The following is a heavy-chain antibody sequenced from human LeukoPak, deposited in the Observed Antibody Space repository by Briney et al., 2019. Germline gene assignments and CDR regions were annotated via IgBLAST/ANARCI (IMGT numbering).Heavy chain of an antibody. Sequence: SETLSLTCTVSGGSISSYYWSWIRQPTGKGLEWIGRIYTSGSTNYNPSLKSRVTMSVDTSKNQFSLKLSSVTAADTAVYYCAGSGSYYPYNWFDPWGQGTLVTVSS. CDR1: GGSISSYY. J-gene: IGHJ5*02. CDR2: IYTSGST. V-gene: IGHV4-4*07. D-gene: IGHD3-10*01. CDR3: AGSGSYYPYNWFDP.